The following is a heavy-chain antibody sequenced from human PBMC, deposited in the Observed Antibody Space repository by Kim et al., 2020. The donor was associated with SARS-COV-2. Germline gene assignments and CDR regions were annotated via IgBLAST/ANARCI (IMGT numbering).Heavy chain of an antibody. CDR1: GFTFSYYW. CDR3: ARESDYSNDY. V-gene: IGHV3-7*01. D-gene: IGHD4-4*01. J-gene: IGHJ4*02. Sequence: GGSLRLSCAASGFTFSYYWMSWVRQAPGKGLEWVANIKQDGSEKYYVDSVKGRFTISRDNAKNSLYLQMNSLRAEDTAVYYCARESDYSNDYWGQGTLVT. CDR2: IKQDGSEK.